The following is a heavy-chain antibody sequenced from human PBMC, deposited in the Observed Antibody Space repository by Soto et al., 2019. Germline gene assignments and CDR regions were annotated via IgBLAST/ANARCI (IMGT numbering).Heavy chain of an antibody. J-gene: IGHJ5*02. V-gene: IGHV1-2*04. CDR3: ARSSPALHANWFDP. Sequence: ASVKVSCKASGYTFTGYYMHWVLQAPGQGLEGMGWINPNSGGTNYAQKFQGWVTMTRDTSISTAYMELSRLRSDDTAVYYCARSSPALHANWFDPWGQGTLVTVSS. CDR2: INPNSGGT. CDR1: GYTFTGYY.